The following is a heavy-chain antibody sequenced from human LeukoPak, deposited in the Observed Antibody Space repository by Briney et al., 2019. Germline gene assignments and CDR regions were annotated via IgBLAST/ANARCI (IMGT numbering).Heavy chain of an antibody. D-gene: IGHD6-19*01. V-gene: IGHV3-66*01. Sequence: GGSLRLSCAASGFTVSSNYMSWVRQAPGRGLECGSVIYSGGSTYYADSVKGRFTISRDNRKNTMFLQMKSLRAADTGVYYFLSESIAGAAAPFNYWGQGTLVTVSS. CDR1: GFTVSSNY. CDR2: IYSGGST. J-gene: IGHJ4*02. CDR3: LSESIAGAAAPFNY.